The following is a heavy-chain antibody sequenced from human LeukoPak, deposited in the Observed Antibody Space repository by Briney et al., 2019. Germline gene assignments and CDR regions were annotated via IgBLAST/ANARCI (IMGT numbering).Heavy chain of an antibody. D-gene: IGHD3-22*01. CDR2: IWYDGSNK. CDR3: ARDQVGDSSGYYYPWFDP. CDR1: GFTFSSYG. Sequence: PGRSLGLSCAASGFTFSSYGMHWVRQAPGKGLEWVAVIWYDGSNKYYADSVKGRFTISRDNSKNTLYLQMNSLRAEDTAVYYCARDQVGDSSGYYYPWFDPWGQGTLVTVSS. V-gene: IGHV3-33*01. J-gene: IGHJ5*02.